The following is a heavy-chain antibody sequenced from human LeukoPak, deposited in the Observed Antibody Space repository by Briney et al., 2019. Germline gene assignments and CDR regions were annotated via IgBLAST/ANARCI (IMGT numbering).Heavy chain of an antibody. CDR1: GGPISSYY. Sequence: PSETLSVTCTVSGGPISSYYWSWIRQPPGKGLEWIGYIYYSGSTNYNPSLKSRVTISVDTSKNQFSLKLSSVTAAGTAVYYCARVGGSSVVDYWGQGTLVTVSS. CDR3: ARVGGSSVVDY. D-gene: IGHD2-15*01. J-gene: IGHJ4*02. V-gene: IGHV4-59*01. CDR2: IYYSGST.